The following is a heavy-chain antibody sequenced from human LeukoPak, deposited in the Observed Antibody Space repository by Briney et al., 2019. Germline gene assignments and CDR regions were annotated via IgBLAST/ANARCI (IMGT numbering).Heavy chain of an antibody. CDR2: FDPGDGET. V-gene: IGHV1-24*01. D-gene: IGHD6-19*01. J-gene: IGHJ6*03. CDR3: ASLGPVAGHYYYYYMDV. CDR1: GYTLTELS. Sequence: GASVKVSCKVSGYTLTELSMHWVRQAPGKGLEWMGGFDPGDGETIYAQKFQGRVTITADESTSTAYMELSSLRSEDTAVYYCASLGPVAGHYYYYYMDVWGKGTTVTVSS.